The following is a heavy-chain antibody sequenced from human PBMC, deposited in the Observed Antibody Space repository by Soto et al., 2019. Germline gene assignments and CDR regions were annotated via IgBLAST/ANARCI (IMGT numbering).Heavy chain of an antibody. CDR3: ARGALGSYYFDY. J-gene: IGHJ4*02. Sequence: EVQLVESGGGLFQPGGSLRLSCAASGFTFNNYWIHWIRQAPGKGLVWVSRIKYDATSTNYADSVKCRFSISRDNAKNTVYLQMSSLRGDDTAVYYCARGALGSYYFDYWGQGTLVTVSS. D-gene: IGHD3-16*01. CDR2: IKYDATST. CDR1: GFTFNNYW. V-gene: IGHV3-74*01.